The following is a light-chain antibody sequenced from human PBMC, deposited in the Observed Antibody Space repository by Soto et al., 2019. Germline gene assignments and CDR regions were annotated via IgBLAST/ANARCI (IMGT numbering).Light chain of an antibody. CDR1: QSIRNY. CDR3: QQSYSTLSIT. Sequence: DIQMTQSPSSLSASVGDRVTITCRASQSIRNYLNWYQQKPGKAPKVLIHAASSLESGVPSRFSGSGSGTDLTLTISSLQPEDFATYYCQQSYSTLSITFGQGTRLDIQ. J-gene: IGKJ5*01. V-gene: IGKV1-39*01. CDR2: AAS.